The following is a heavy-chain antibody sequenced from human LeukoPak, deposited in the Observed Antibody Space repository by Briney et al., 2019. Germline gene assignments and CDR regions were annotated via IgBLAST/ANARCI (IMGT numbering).Heavy chain of an antibody. CDR3: ARHDRLRFDAFDI. V-gene: IGHV5-10-1*01. CDR1: GYSFTSYW. CDR2: IDPSDSYT. D-gene: IGHD4-17*01. J-gene: IGHJ3*02. Sequence: GESLRISCKGSGYSFTSYWITWVRQMPGKGLEWMGRIDPSDSYTNYSPSFQGHVTISADKSISTAYLRWSGLKASDTAMYYCARHDRLRFDAFDIWGQGTMVTVSS.